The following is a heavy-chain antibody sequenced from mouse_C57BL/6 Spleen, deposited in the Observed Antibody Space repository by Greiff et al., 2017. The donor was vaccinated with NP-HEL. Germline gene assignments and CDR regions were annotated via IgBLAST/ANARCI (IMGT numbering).Heavy chain of an antibody. Sequence: VQLQQPGAELVKPGASVKMSCKASGYTFTSYWITWVKQRPGQGLEWIGDIYPGSGSTNYNEKFKSKSTLTVDTSSSTAYMQLSSLTSDDSAVYYCARGDITTVVRYAMDYWGQGTSVTVSS. CDR3: ARGDITTVVRYAMDY. CDR1: GYTFTSYW. CDR2: IYPGSGST. J-gene: IGHJ4*01. D-gene: IGHD1-1*01. V-gene: IGHV1-55*01.